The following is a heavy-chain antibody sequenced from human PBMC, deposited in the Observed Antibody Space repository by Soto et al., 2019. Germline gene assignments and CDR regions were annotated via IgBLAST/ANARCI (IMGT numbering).Heavy chain of an antibody. D-gene: IGHD6-6*01. Sequence: ASVKVSCKASGYTFNSYDINWVRQAPGQGLEWMGWMNHNRCNTGYAQKFQGRVTMTSNTSISTAYMELSSLRSEDTVVYYCARGVIAAPANWFDPWGQGTLVTVSS. V-gene: IGHV1-8*01. J-gene: IGHJ5*02. CDR2: MNHNRCNT. CDR3: ARGVIAAPANWFDP. CDR1: GYTFNSYD.